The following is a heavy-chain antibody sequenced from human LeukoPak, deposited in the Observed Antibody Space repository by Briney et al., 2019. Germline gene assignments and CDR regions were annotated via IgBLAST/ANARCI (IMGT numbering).Heavy chain of an antibody. CDR2: IYPGDSDT. Sequence: GESLKISCKGSGYSFTNYWIGWVRQMAGKGLEWMWIIYPGDSDTRYSPSFQGQVIISADKSISTAYLQWSILKASDTAMYYCARRDGYDSTTFDYWGQGTLVTVSS. CDR3: ARRDGYDSTTFDY. CDR1: GYSFTNYW. V-gene: IGHV5-51*01. D-gene: IGHD5-24*01. J-gene: IGHJ4*02.